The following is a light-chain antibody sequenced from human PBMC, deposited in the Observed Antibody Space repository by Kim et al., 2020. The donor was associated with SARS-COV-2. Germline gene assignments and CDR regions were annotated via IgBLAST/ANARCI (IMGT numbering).Light chain of an antibody. J-gene: IGKJ1*01. CDR3: HMYNNAPWT. V-gene: IGKV1-27*01. CDR1: QGISNY. CDR2: AAS. Sequence: DIQMTQSPSSLSASVGDRVTITCRASQGISNYLAWYQHKPGKVPKLLIFAASTVHSGVPYRFSGGGSGTDFTLTISSLQPEDVATYYCHMYNNAPWTFGQGTKVDIK.